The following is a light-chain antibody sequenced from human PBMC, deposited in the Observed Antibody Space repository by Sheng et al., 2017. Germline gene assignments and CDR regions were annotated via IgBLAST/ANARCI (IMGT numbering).Light chain of an antibody. V-gene: IGLV3-25*03. CDR2: KYI. Sequence: ELTQPPSLSVSPGQTVTITCSGDELPKQYAYWYQQKPGQAPVLVILKYIQRASGIPDRFSGSSSGTTVTLTISDVQAEDEADYYCQSADSSATYRVFGAGTKVTVL. J-gene: IGLJ1*01. CDR1: ELPKQY. CDR3: QSADSSATYRV.